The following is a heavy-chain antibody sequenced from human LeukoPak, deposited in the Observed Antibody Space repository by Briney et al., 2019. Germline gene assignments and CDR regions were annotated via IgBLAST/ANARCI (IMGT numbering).Heavy chain of an antibody. CDR1: GYTFTGYY. Sequence: ASVKVSCKASGYTFTGYYMHWVRQAPGQGLEWMGWINPNSGGTNYAQKFQGRVTMTRDTSISTAYMELSRLRSDATAVYYCASMYYYDSSGYWSQVTPLEDAFHIWGQGTMVTVSS. J-gene: IGHJ3*02. V-gene: IGHV1-2*02. D-gene: IGHD3-22*01. CDR2: INPNSGGT. CDR3: ASMYYYDSSGYWSQVTPLEDAFHI.